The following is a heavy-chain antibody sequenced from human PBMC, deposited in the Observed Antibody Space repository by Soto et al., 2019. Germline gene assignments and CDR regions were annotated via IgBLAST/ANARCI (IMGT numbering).Heavy chain of an antibody. CDR2: IYHSGST. D-gene: IGHD2-15*01. V-gene: IGHV4-4*02. CDR3: ARECSGGSCNYYYGMDV. J-gene: IGHJ6*02. CDR1: GGSISSSNW. Sequence: SETLSLTCAVSGGSISSSNWWSWVRQPPGKGLEWIGEIYHSGSTNYNPSLKSRVTISVDKSKNQFSLKLSSVTAADTAVYYCARECSGGSCNYYYGMDVWGQGTTVTVSS.